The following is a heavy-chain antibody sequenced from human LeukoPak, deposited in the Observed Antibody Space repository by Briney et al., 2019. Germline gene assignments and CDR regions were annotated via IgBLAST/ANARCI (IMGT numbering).Heavy chain of an antibody. V-gene: IGHV3-48*03. CDR2: SSSGGSTI. J-gene: IGHJ4*02. D-gene: IGHD4-23*01. Sequence: PGGSLRLSCAVSGFTFSSYEMNWVRQAPGKGLEWVSYSSSGGSTIYYADSVKGRFTISRDNAKNSLYLQMNSLRAEDTAVYYCARDYGGNYRAHIDYWGQGTMVTVSS. CDR1: GFTFSSYE. CDR3: ARDYGGNYRAHIDY.